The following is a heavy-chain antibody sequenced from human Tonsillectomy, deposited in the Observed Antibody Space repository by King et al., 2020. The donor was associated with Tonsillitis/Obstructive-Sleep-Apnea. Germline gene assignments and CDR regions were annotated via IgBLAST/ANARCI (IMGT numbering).Heavy chain of an antibody. CDR2: ISYDGMNK. CDR3: ARGVDFWSGYYYYYMDV. D-gene: IGHD3-3*01. Sequence: VQLVESGGGVVQPGRSLRLSCAASGFTFSSYAMHWVRQAPGKGLEWVAVISYDGMNKYYADSVKGRFTIARDNSKNTLYLQMNSLRAVDTAVYYCARGVDFWSGYYYYYMDVWGKGTTVTVSS. CDR1: GFTFSSYA. V-gene: IGHV3-30*01. J-gene: IGHJ6*03.